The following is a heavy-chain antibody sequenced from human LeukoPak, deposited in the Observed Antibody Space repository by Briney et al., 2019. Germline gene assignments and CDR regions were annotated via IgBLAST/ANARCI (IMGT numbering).Heavy chain of an antibody. J-gene: IGHJ5*02. D-gene: IGHD6-13*01. Sequence: GGSLRLSCAASGFTFSSYGMHWVRQAPGKGLEWVAVIWYDGSNKYYADSVKGRFTISRDNSKNTLYLQMNSLRAEDTAVYYCARVSADGSWTNWFDPWGQGTLVTVSS. V-gene: IGHV3-33*01. CDR3: ARVSADGSWTNWFDP. CDR2: IWYDGSNK. CDR1: GFTFSSYG.